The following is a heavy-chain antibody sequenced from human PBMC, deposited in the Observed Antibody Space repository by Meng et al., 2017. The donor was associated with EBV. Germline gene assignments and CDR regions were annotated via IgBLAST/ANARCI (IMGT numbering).Heavy chain of an antibody. CDR2: IKLNSDGT. D-gene: IGHD3-10*01. Sequence: QVQRDQCEARATTPRSSVQCSAKSDGSAFACDYFLWHRQAHGQGLELMGLIKLNSDGTNYAHTFHGRVTYTRNTSISTTNMQLSRLSPDAAAVYYCARQIDYDCSVNFPWGQGTLVTVSS. CDR1: GSAFACDY. V-gene: IGHV1-2*06. J-gene: IGHJ5*02. CDR3: ARQIDYDCSVNFP.